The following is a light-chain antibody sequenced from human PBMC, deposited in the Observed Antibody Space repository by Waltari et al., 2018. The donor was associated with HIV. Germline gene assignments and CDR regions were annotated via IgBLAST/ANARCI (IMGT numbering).Light chain of an antibody. V-gene: IGKV1-39*01. J-gene: IGKJ4*01. CDR1: QSISNY. CDR3: QQSYSTPPT. CDR2: AAS. Sequence: DIQMTQSPSSLSASVGDRVTITCRASQSISNYLDWYQQKPGKAPKLLIYAASTLQSGVPSRFSGSGSGTDFTLTISSLQPEDCATYYCQQSYSTPPTFGGGTKLEIK.